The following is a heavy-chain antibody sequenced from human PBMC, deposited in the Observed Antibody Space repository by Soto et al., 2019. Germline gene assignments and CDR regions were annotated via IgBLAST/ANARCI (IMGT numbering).Heavy chain of an antibody. CDR3: AREVPSRYFDL. CDR2: IYYSGTT. J-gene: IGHJ2*01. D-gene: IGHD3-10*01. V-gene: IGHV4-39*07. Sequence: SETLSLTCTVSGGSISSSSYYWAWVRQPPGKGLEWIGRIYYSGTTNYNPSLKSRVTISVDTSKNQFSLKLNSATAADTAVYYCAREVPSRYFDLWGRGTPVTV. CDR1: GGSISSSSYY.